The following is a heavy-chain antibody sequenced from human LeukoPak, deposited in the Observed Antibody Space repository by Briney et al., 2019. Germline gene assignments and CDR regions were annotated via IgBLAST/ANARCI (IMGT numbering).Heavy chain of an antibody. CDR1: GFTFSSYW. Sequence: SGGSLRLSCAASGFTFSSYWMSWVRQAPGKGLEWVANIKEDGSEEYYVDSVKGRFTISRDNAKNSLYLQMNSLKGEDTAVYYCARRYGSGHSGLDYWGQGTLVTVSS. D-gene: IGHD3-10*01. CDR3: ARRYGSGHSGLDY. V-gene: IGHV3-7*01. CDR2: IKEDGSEE. J-gene: IGHJ4*02.